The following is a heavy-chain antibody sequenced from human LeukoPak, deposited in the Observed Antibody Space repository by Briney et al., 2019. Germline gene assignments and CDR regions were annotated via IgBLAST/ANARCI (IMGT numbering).Heavy chain of an antibody. CDR2: IYYSGST. CDR3: ARDPTPYSSSWYRGHWFDP. V-gene: IGHV4-31*03. CDR1: GGSISSGGYY. J-gene: IGHJ5*02. Sequence: PSETLSLTCTVSGGSISSGGYYWSWIRQHPGKGLEWIGYIYYSGSTYYNPSLKSRVTISVDTSKNQFSLKLSSVTAADTAVYYCARDPTPYSSSWYRGHWFDPWGQGTLVTVSS. D-gene: IGHD6-13*01.